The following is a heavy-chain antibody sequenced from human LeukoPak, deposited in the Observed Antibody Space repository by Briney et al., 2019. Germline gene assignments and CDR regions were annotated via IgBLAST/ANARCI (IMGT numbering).Heavy chain of an antibody. CDR3: ARVRSDSSSWSIGDFDY. D-gene: IGHD6-13*01. Sequence: ASVKVSCKASGYTFTSYGISWVRQAPGQGLEWMGWISAYNGNTNYAQKLQGRATMTTDTSTSTAYMELRSLRSDDTAVYYCARVRSDSSSWSIGDFDYWGQGTLVTVSS. J-gene: IGHJ4*02. CDR2: ISAYNGNT. V-gene: IGHV1-18*01. CDR1: GYTFTSYG.